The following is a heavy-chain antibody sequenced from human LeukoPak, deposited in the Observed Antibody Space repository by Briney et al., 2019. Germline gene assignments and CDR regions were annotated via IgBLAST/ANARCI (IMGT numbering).Heavy chain of an antibody. J-gene: IGHJ5*02. D-gene: IGHD3-10*01. V-gene: IGHV1-18*01. CDR3: ARVEFDYYGSGSSGENWFDP. Sequence: ASVKVSCKAAGYTFVSHGISWVRQAPGQGLEWMGWISAYNGNTNYAQKLQGRVTMTTDTSTSTAYMELRSLRSDDTAVYYCARVEFDYYGSGSSGENWFDPWGQETLVTVSS. CDR1: GYTFVSHG. CDR2: ISAYNGNT.